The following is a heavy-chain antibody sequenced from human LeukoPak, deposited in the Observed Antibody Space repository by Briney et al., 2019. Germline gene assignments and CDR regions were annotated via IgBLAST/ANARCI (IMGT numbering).Heavy chain of an antibody. Sequence: ASVKVSCKASGYTFTSYYMHWVRQAPGQGLEWIGIINPSGGSTSYAQKFQGRVTMTRDTSTSTVYMELSSLRSEDTAVYYCARDWPDYGGNSGSSGSYYFDYWGQGTLVTVSS. J-gene: IGHJ4*02. CDR1: GYTFTSYY. CDR2: INPSGGST. V-gene: IGHV1-46*01. CDR3: ARDWPDYGGNSGSSGSYYFDY. D-gene: IGHD4-23*01.